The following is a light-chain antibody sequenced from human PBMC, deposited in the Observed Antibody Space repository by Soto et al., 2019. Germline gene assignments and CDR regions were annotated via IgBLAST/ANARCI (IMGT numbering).Light chain of an antibody. J-gene: IGLJ1*01. CDR1: SSDVGSYNR. CDR3: SSYTSSSTWV. CDR2: EVS. Sequence: QSALTQPPSVSGSPGQSVTISCTGTSSDVGSYNRVSWYQQPPGTAPKLMIYEVSNRPSGVPDRFSGSKSGNTASLTISGLQAEDEAEYYCSSYTSSSTWVFGTGTKLTVL. V-gene: IGLV2-18*02.